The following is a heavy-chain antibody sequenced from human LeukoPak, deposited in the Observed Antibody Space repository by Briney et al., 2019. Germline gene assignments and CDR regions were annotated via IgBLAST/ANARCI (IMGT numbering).Heavy chain of an antibody. J-gene: IGHJ3*02. D-gene: IGHD1-26*01. CDR1: GLTFTNAW. Sequence: GGSLRLSCVASGLTFTNAWMSWVRQAPGKGLEWVGRIKSKTDGETTDYAAPVKGRFTISRDDSKNTLYLQLNRLNIGDTAVYYCITDPGAWAPIWGQGTMVTVSS. CDR2: IKSKTDGETT. CDR3: ITDPGAWAPI. V-gene: IGHV3-15*01.